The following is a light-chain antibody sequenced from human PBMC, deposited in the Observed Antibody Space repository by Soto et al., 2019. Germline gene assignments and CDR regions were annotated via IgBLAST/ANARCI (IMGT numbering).Light chain of an antibody. J-gene: IGKJ4*01. CDR2: ATS. CDR3: QKYNSAPLT. CDR1: QGISPY. V-gene: IGKV1-27*01. Sequence: DVQMTQSPSSLSAFVVYRVTITCRASQGISPYLAWFQQKPGKVPKLLIYATSTLQSGVPSRFSGSGSGTDFTLTINSLQPEDVGTYYCQKYNSAPLTFGGGTKVEIK.